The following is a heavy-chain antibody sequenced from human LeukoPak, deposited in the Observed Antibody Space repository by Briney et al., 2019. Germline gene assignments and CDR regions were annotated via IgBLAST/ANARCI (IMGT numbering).Heavy chain of an antibody. Sequence: GGSLRLSCAASGFTFSSYGMHWVRQAPGKGLEWVSAISGSGGSTYYADSVKGRFTISRDNSKNTLYLQMNSLRAEDTAVYYCAKTKILRFLEWLPFDYWGQGTLVTVSS. J-gene: IGHJ4*02. CDR3: AKTKILRFLEWLPFDY. CDR1: GFTFSSYG. V-gene: IGHV3-23*01. D-gene: IGHD3-3*01. CDR2: ISGSGGST.